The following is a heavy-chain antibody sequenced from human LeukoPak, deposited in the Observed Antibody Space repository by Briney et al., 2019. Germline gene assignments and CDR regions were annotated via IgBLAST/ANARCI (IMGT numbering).Heavy chain of an antibody. J-gene: IGHJ3*02. D-gene: IGHD3-22*01. CDR3: ARGGSSGYSYRAAFDI. V-gene: IGHV1-69*13. CDR2: IIPIFGTA. Sequence: SVKVSCKASGGTFSSYAISWVRQAPGQGLEWMGGIIPIFGTANYAQKFQGRVTITADESTSTAYMELGSLRSEDTAVYYCARGGSSGYSYRAAFDIWGQGTMVTVSS. CDR1: GGTFSSYA.